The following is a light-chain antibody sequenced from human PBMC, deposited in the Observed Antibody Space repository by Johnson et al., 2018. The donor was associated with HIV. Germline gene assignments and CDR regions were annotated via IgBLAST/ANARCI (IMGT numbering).Light chain of an antibody. J-gene: IGLJ1*01. CDR3: GTWDSSLGAHYV. V-gene: IGLV1-51*01. CDR1: TSNIGNNY. Sequence: QSVLTQAPSVSAAPGQKVTISCSGSTSNIGNNYVSWYQQFPGTAPKLLIYDNNKRPSGIPDRFSGSKSGTSATLGITGLQTGDEADYYCGTWDSSLGAHYVFGSGTEVTVL. CDR2: DNN.